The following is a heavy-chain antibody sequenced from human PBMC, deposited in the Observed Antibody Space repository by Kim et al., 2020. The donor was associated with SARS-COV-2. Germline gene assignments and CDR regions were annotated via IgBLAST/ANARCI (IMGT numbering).Heavy chain of an antibody. J-gene: IGHJ6*02. CDR2: IKQDGSEK. V-gene: IGHV3-7*03. D-gene: IGHD3-10*01. CDR1: GFTFGSYW. Sequence: GGSLRLSCAASGFTFGSYWMRWVRQAPGKGLEWVANIKQDGSEKYYVDSVKGRFTISRDNAKNSLYLQMNSLRAEDTAVYYCARDLRPVLRWFGELLIDGYGMDVWVQGTTVTVPS. CDR3: ARDLRPVLRWFGELLIDGYGMDV.